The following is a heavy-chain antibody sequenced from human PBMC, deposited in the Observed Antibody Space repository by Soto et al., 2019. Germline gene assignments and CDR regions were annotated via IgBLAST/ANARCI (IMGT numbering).Heavy chain of an antibody. D-gene: IGHD6-13*01. CDR2: ISYDGSNK. V-gene: IGHV3-30*03. J-gene: IGHJ5*02. CDR3: AGLAADPIMFDP. CDR1: GFTFSSYG. Sequence: GGSLRLSCAASGFTFSSYGMHWVRQAPGKGLEWVAVISYDGSNKYYADSVKGRFTISRYNSKNTLYLQMNSLRAEDTAVYYCAGLAADPIMFDPWGQGTRVTVSS.